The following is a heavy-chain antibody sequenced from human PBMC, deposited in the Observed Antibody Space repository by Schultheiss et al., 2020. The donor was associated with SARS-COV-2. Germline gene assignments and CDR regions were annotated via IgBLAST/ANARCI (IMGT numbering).Heavy chain of an antibody. CDR3: AREIAAKKYYFDY. V-gene: IGHV4-34*01. J-gene: IGHJ4*02. CDR1: GGSFSGYY. CDR2: INHSGST. Sequence: GSLRLSCAVYGGSFSGYYWSWIHQPPGKGLEWIGEINHSGSTNYNPSLKSRVTISVDTSKNQFSLKLSSVTAADTAVYYCAREIAAKKYYFDYWGQGTLVTVSS. D-gene: IGHD6-13*01.